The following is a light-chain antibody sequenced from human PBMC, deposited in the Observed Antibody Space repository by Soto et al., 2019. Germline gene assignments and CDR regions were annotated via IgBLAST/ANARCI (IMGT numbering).Light chain of an antibody. CDR3: SSYTRSSPVV. CDR1: SSDVGGYNY. CDR2: DVS. J-gene: IGLJ2*01. V-gene: IGLV2-14*01. Sequence: QSALTQPASVSGSPGQSITISCTGTSSDVGGYNYVSWYQQHPGKAPKLMLYDVSNRPSGVSNRFSGSKSGHTASLTISGLQADDEADYYCSSYTRSSPVVFGGGTKLPVL.